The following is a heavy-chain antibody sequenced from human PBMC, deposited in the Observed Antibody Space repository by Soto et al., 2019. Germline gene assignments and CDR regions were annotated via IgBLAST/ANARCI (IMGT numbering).Heavy chain of an antibody. J-gene: IGHJ4*02. CDR2: INAGNGDT. Sequence: QVQLVQSGAEVKKPGASVKVSCKTSGYTFTTYSVHWVRQAPGQRLEWMGWINAGNGDTKYSPKFQGRVTITRDTSASTAYMELNSLRSEDTTVYYCARGQGTYADYWGQGTLVSVSS. V-gene: IGHV1-3*01. CDR1: GYTFTTYS. CDR3: ARGQGTYADY. D-gene: IGHD3-10*01.